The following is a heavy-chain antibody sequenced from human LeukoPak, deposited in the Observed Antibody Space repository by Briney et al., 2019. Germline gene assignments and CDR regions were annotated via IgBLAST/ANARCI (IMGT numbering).Heavy chain of an antibody. CDR2: INPSGGST. D-gene: IGHD2-15*01. CDR1: GGTFSSYA. V-gene: IGHV1-46*01. J-gene: IGHJ5*02. CDR3: ARDNSIGGRGWWFDP. Sequence: GSSVKVSCKASGGTFSSYAISWVRQAPGQGLEWMGLINPSGGSTNYAEKFQGRVIMTRDMSTTTDYMELSSLRYEDTAVYYCARDNSIGGRGWWFDPWGQGTLVTVSS.